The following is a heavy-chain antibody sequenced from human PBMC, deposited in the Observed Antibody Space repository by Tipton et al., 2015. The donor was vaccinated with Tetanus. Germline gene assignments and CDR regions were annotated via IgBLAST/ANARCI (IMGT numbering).Heavy chain of an antibody. CDR3: AREQRSTWNTN. J-gene: IGHJ4*02. V-gene: IGHV3-33*01. CDR1: GFTFSGYG. D-gene: IGHD6-13*01. CDR2: VWYDGSKE. Sequence: SLRLSCAASGFTFSGYGMQWVRQAPGKGLEWVAIVWYDGSKEYYADSVKGRFTISRDNFNNTLYLQMNSLRAEDTAVYYCAREQRSTWNTNWGQGTLVTVSS.